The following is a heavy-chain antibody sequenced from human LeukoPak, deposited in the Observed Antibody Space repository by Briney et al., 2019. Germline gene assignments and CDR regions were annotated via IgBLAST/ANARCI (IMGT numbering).Heavy chain of an antibody. CDR3: ARNPYGDYGYFDL. CDR2: INHSGST. D-gene: IGHD4-17*01. Sequence: SETLSLTCAVYGGSFSGYYWSWIRQPPGKGLEWIGEINHSGSTYYNPSLKSRVTISVDRSKNQFSLKLSSVTAADTAVYYCARNPYGDYGYFDLWGRGTLVTVSS. CDR1: GGSFSGYY. J-gene: IGHJ2*01. V-gene: IGHV4-34*01.